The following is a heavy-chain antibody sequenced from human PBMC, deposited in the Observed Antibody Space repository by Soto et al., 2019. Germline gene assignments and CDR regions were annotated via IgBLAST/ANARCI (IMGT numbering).Heavy chain of an antibody. J-gene: IGHJ6*03. CDR1: GGSISSSNW. CDR2: IYHSGST. V-gene: IGHV4-4*02. Sequence: SETLSLTCAVSGGSISSSNWWSWVRQPPGKGLEWIGEIYHSGSTNYNPSLKSRVTISVDKSKNQFSLKLSSVTAADTAVYYCARLKEFRIAAAGIMGYSYYYMDVWGNGTTVTVYS. CDR3: ARLKEFRIAAAGIMGYSYYYMDV. D-gene: IGHD6-13*01.